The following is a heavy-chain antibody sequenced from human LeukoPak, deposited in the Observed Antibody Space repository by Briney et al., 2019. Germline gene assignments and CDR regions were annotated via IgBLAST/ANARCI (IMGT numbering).Heavy chain of an antibody. CDR3: VRALWFGESFFDY. V-gene: IGHV3-7*03. D-gene: IGHD3-10*01. CDR1: GFTFSGYW. J-gene: IGHJ4*02. CDR2: IKQDGSEI. Sequence: GGSLRLSCAASGFTFSGYWMTWARQAPGKGLEWVANIKQDGSEIYTADSLKGRFTISRDNANNFLHLQMNSLRAEDTAIYFCVRALWFGESFFDYWGQGTLVTVSS.